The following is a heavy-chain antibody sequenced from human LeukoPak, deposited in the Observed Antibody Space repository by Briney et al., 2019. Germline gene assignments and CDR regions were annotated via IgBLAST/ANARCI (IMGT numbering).Heavy chain of an antibody. D-gene: IGHD6-13*01. CDR2: IKQDGSEK. Sequence: GGSLRLSCAASGFTFSSYWMSWVRQAPGKGLEWVANIKQDGSEKYYVDSVKDRFTISRDNAKNSLYLQMNSLRAEDTAVYYCARDKNMYSSSWNNWFDPWGQGTLVTVSS. J-gene: IGHJ5*02. CDR3: ARDKNMYSSSWNNWFDP. CDR1: GFTFSSYW. V-gene: IGHV3-7*01.